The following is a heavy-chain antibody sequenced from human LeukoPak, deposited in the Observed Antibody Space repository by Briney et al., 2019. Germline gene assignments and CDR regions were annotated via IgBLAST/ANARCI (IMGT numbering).Heavy chain of an antibody. D-gene: IGHD4-11*01. CDR2: ISYDGSTK. CDR3: AKDKGDYKSYAGMGV. V-gene: IGHV3-30*01. CDR1: GFAFSTYP. J-gene: IGHJ6*03. Sequence: GGSLRLSCAASGFAFSTYPMRWVRQAPGKGLEWVALISYDGSTKYYADSVKGRFTISRDSSENTLYLQMDSLTVEDTATYHCAKDKGDYKSYAGMGVWGKGTTVTVSS.